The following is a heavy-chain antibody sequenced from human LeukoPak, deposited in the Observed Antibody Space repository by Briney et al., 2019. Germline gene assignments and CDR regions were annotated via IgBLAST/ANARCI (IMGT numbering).Heavy chain of an antibody. V-gene: IGHV3-53*01. CDR3: ARDQGPSIQLWLRGIVDY. CDR2: I. Sequence: GGSLRPSCAASGFTVSSNYMSWVRQAPGKGLEWVSVIDSVKGRFTISRDNSKSTLYIQMNSLRAEDTAVYYCARDQGPSIQLWLRGIVDYWGQGTLVTVSS. D-gene: IGHD5-18*01. CDR1: GFTVSSNY. J-gene: IGHJ4*02.